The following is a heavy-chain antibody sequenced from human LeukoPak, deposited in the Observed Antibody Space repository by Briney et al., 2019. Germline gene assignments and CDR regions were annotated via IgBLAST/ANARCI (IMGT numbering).Heavy chain of an antibody. Sequence: SETLSLTCAVSGGSISCGGYSWSWIRQPPGKGLEWIGYIYHSGSTYYNPSLKSRVTISVDRSKNQFSLKLSSVTAADTAVYYCARVGATKSFDYWGQGTLVTVSS. J-gene: IGHJ4*02. CDR3: ARVGATKSFDY. CDR1: GGSISCGGYS. V-gene: IGHV4-30-2*01. CDR2: IYHSGST. D-gene: IGHD1-26*01.